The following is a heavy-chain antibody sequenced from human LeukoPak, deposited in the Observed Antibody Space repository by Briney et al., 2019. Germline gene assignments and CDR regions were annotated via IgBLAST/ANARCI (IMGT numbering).Heavy chain of an antibody. Sequence: SQTLSLTCTVSGGSISSGSYYWSWIRQPAGKGLEWIGRIYTSGSTNYNPSLKSRVTISVDTSKNQFSLKLSSVTAADTAVYYCAKGRRYNILTAYYVSEVDPWGQGTLVTVSS. CDR2: IYTSGST. J-gene: IGHJ5*02. CDR3: AKGRRYNILTAYYVSEVDP. CDR1: GGSISSGSYY. D-gene: IGHD3-9*01. V-gene: IGHV4-61*02.